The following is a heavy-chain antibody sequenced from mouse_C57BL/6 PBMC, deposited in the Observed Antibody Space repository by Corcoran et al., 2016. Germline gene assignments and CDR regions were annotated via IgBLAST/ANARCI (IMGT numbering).Heavy chain of an antibody. V-gene: IGHV9-3*01. D-gene: IGHD1-1*01. CDR1: GYTFTTYG. Sequence: QIQLVQSGPELMKPGETVQISCKASGYTFTTYGMSWVKQAPGKGLKWMGWVNTYSGVPTYADDFKGRFAFSLETSASTAYLQINNLKNEDTATYFCARLQFITTVVAQYYYAMDYWGQGTSVTVSS. J-gene: IGHJ4*01. CDR3: ARLQFITTVVAQYYYAMDY. CDR2: VNTYSGVP.